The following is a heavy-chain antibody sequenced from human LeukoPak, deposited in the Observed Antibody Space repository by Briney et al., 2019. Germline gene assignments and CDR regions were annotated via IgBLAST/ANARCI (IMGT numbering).Heavy chain of an antibody. Sequence: PGGSLRLSCAASGFTFSNAWMSWVRQTPGKGLEWVGRIKSKNDDGTTDYAAPVKGRFTISRDDSKNTLYLQMNSLKTEDTAVYYCAKDEDCPIDPWGQGTLVTVSS. V-gene: IGHV3-15*01. CDR3: AKDEDCPIDP. D-gene: IGHD2-15*01. CDR1: GFTFSNAW. J-gene: IGHJ5*02. CDR2: IKSKNDDGTT.